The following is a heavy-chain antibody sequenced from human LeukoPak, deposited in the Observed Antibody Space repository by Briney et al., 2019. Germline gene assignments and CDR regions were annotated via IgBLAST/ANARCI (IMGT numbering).Heavy chain of an antibody. J-gene: IGHJ4*02. V-gene: IGHV3-74*01. CDR3: ARDSWGIAEAGTKGDFDY. CDR1: GFTFSSYW. D-gene: IGHD6-19*01. Sequence: PGGSLRLSCAASGFTFSSYWMHWVRQAPGKGLVWVSRINTDESSTTYADSVKGRFTISRDNAKNTPYLQMNSLRADDTAVYYCARDSWGIAEAGTKGDFDYWGQGTLVTVSS. CDR2: INTDESST.